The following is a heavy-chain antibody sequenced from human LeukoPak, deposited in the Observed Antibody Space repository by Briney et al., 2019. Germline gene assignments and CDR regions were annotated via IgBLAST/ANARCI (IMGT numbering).Heavy chain of an antibody. CDR2: ISSSSSYI. CDR3: ARDGCGGDCYFDY. J-gene: IGHJ4*02. Sequence: GGSLRLSCAASGFTFSSYSMNWVHQAPGKGLEWVSSISSSSSYIYYADSVKGRFTISRDNAKNSLYLQMNSLRAEDTAVYYCARDGCGGDCYFDYWGQGTLVTVSS. V-gene: IGHV3-21*01. CDR1: GFTFSSYS. D-gene: IGHD2-21*02.